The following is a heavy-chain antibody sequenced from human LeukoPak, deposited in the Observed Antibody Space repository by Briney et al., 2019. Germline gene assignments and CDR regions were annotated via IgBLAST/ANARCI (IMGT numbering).Heavy chain of an antibody. V-gene: IGHV3-48*02. D-gene: IGHD2-2*01. CDR2: IRSSGSTI. CDR3: ARDVSVVPAAPDAFDI. CDR1: GFSFSTYS. J-gene: IGHJ3*02. Sequence: GGSLRLSCAASGFSFSTYSMNWVRQAPGKGLEWVSYIRSSGSTIYYADSVKGRFTISRDNAKNSLYLQMNSLRDEDTAVYYCARDVSVVPAAPDAFDIWGQGTMVTVSS.